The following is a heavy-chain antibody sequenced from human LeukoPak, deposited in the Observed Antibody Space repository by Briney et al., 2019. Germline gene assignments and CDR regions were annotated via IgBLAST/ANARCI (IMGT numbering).Heavy chain of an antibody. V-gene: IGHV3-11*06. Sequence: GGSLRLSCAASGFTFSDYYMTWIRQAPGKGLEWVSSISSSSSYIYYADSVKGRFTISRDNAKNSLYLQMNSLRAEDTAVYYCARGDRYYDFWSGYAYFDYWGQGTLVTVSS. J-gene: IGHJ4*02. CDR3: ARGDRYYDFWSGYAYFDY. CDR2: ISSSSSYI. D-gene: IGHD3-3*01. CDR1: GFTFSDYY.